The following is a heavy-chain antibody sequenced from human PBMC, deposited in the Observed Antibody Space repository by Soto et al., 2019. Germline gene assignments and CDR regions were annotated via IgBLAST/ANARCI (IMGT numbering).Heavy chain of an antibody. J-gene: IGHJ4*02. CDR1: GGSISTVNYW. CDR2: IYNGGGT. D-gene: IGHD7-27*01. V-gene: IGHV4-30-4*01. Sequence: QVQLQESGPGLVKPSQTLSLTCTVSGGSISTVNYWWSWIRQSPDMGLEWIGHIYNGGGTYNNPSLESRVSRPVDTSKNQLSLTLGSVSAADTAVYYCARGPSGDKVDSWGQGTLVTVSS. CDR3: ARGPSGDKVDS.